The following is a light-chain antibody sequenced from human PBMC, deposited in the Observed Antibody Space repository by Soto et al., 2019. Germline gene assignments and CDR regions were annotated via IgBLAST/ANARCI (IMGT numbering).Light chain of an antibody. V-gene: IGKV3-20*01. CDR3: QQYGSLPPNT. Sequence: EIVLTQSPGTLSLSPGERATLSCRASQSVSSSYLAWYQQKPGQAPRLLIYGASSRATGIPDRFSGSGSGTDFTLTISRLEPEDFAGYYCQQYGSLPPNTFGGGTKVEIK. J-gene: IGKJ4*01. CDR2: GAS. CDR1: QSVSSSY.